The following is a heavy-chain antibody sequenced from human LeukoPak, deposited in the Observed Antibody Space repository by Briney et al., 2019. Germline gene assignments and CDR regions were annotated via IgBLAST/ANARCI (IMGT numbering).Heavy chain of an antibody. CDR1: GGSISSSSYY. D-gene: IGHD1-14*01. J-gene: IGHJ3*02. V-gene: IGHV4-39*07. CDR2: IYYGGST. CDR3: ARKPPVREAFDI. Sequence: SETLSLTCTVSGGSISSSSYYWGWIRQPPGKGLEWIGSIYYGGSTYYNPSLKSRVTISVDTSKKQFSLNLSSVTAADTAVYYCARKPPVREAFDIWGQETMVTVSS.